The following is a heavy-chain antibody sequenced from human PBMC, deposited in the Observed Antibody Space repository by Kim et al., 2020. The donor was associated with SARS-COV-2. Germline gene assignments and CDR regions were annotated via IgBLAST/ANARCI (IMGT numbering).Heavy chain of an antibody. CDR3: ARDKPAAISDPFDY. D-gene: IGHD2-2*01. J-gene: IGHJ4*02. Sequence: AQGFTGRFVFSLDTSVSTAYLQISSLKAEDTAVYYCARDKPAAISDPFDYWGQGTLVTVSS. V-gene: IGHV7-4-1*02.